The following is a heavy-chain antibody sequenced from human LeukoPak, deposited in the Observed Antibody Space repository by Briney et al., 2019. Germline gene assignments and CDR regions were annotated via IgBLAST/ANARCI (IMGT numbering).Heavy chain of an antibody. CDR1: GGSISSYY. Sequence: PSETLSLTCTVSGGSISSYYWSWIRQPPGKGLEWIGYIYYSGSTNYNPSLKSRVTISVDTSKNQFSLDLSSVTAAGTAVYYCARQKCTSASCLTKNAFDIWGQGTMVTVSS. CDR3: ARQKCTSASCLTKNAFDI. CDR2: IYYSGST. D-gene: IGHD2-2*01. J-gene: IGHJ3*02. V-gene: IGHV4-59*08.